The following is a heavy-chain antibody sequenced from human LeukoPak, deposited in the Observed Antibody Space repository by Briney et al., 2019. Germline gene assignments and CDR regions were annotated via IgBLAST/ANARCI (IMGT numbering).Heavy chain of an antibody. CDR3: VRETFIAMVGSHALDI. J-gene: IGHJ3*02. V-gene: IGHV3-74*01. D-gene: IGHD6-19*01. Sequence: TGGSLRLSCVASGFTFSSFWMHWVRQAPGKGLVWVSRIYSDGRTTDYADSVRGRFTIPRDNAKNMLYLQMSGLNAEDTAVYYCVRETFIAMVGSHALDIWGQGTMVTVSS. CDR2: IYSDGRTT. CDR1: GFTFSSFW.